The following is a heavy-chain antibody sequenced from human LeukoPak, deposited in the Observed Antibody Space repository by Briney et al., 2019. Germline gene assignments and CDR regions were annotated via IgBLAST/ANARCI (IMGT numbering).Heavy chain of an antibody. J-gene: IGHJ4*02. CDR3: ARVSSSSWWSDY. D-gene: IGHD6-13*01. V-gene: IGHV1-8*01. CDR2: MNPNSGNT. Sequence: ASVKVSCKASGYTFTSYDINWVLQASGQGLEWMGWMNPNSGNTGYAQKFQGRVTMTRNTSISTAYMELSSLRSEDTAVYYCARVSSSSWWSDYWGQGTLVTVSS. CDR1: GYTFTSYD.